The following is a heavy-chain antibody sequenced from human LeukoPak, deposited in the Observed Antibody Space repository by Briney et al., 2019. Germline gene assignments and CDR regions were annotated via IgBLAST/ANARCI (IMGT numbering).Heavy chain of an antibody. CDR2: IYTSGST. Sequence: PSQTLSLTCTVSGGSISSGSYYWSWIRQPAGKGLEWIGRIYTSGSTNYNPSLKSRVTISVDTSKNQFSLKLSSVTAADTAVYYCARVPGYGNTSYYYCYMDAWGKGTTVTVSS. CDR3: ARVPGYGNTSYYYCYMDA. J-gene: IGHJ6*03. D-gene: IGHD4-11*01. CDR1: GGSISSGSYY. V-gene: IGHV4-61*02.